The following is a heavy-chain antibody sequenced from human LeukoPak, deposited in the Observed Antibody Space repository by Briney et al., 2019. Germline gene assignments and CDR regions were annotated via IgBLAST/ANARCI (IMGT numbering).Heavy chain of an antibody. CDR2: IYHSGST. J-gene: IGHJ4*02. V-gene: IGHV4-30-2*01. Sequence: SQTLSLTCAVSGGSISSGGYSWSWIRQPPGKGLEWIGYIYHSGSTYYNPSLKSRVTISVDRSKNQFSLKLSPVTAADTAVYYCARLNYGDYDYFDYWGRGTLVTVSS. CDR1: GGSISSGGYS. D-gene: IGHD4-17*01. CDR3: ARLNYGDYDYFDY.